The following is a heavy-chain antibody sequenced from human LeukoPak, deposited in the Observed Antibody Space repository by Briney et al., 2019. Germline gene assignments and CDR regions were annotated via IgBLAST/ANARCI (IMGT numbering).Heavy chain of an antibody. V-gene: IGHV3-30*02. CDR2: IQYDESNQ. Sequence: GGSLRLSCAASGFTFSSYGMHWVRQAPGKGLEWVAFIQYDESNQYYADSVKGRFTVSRDNSKNTLYVQMNSLRHEDTAVYYCAKPSYCGSSTCPLGDWGQGTLVTVSS. CDR1: GFTFSSYG. CDR3: AKPSYCGSSTCPLGD. D-gene: IGHD2-2*01. J-gene: IGHJ4*02.